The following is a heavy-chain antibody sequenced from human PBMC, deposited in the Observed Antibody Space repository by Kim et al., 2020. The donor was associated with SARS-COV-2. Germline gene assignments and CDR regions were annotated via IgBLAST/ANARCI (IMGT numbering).Heavy chain of an antibody. CDR3: ARGRGHTVDYYYYGMDV. D-gene: IGHD3-10*01. CDR1: GFTFSSYG. V-gene: IGHV3-33*01. Sequence: GGSLRLSCAASGFTFSSYGMHWVRQAPGKGLEWVAVIWYDGSNKYYADSVKGRFTISRDNSKNTLYLQMNSLRAEDTAVYYCARGRGHTVDYYYYGMDVWGQGTTVTVSS. CDR2: IWYDGSNK. J-gene: IGHJ6*02.